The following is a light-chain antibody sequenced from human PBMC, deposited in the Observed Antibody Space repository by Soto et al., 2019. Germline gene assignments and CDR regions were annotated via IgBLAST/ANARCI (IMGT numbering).Light chain of an antibody. CDR2: DAS. CDR1: RSISSW. Sequence: PSTLSASVGDRVTITCRASRSISSWLAWYQQKPGKAPKLLIYDASSLESGVPSRFSGSGSGTDFTLTISSLQPEDFATYYCQQSYSTSWTFGQGTKVDIK. V-gene: IGKV1-5*01. J-gene: IGKJ1*01. CDR3: QQSYSTSWT.